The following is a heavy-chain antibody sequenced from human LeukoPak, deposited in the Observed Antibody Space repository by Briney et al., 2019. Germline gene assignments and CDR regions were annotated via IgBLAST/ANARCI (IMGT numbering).Heavy chain of an antibody. V-gene: IGHV3-66*01. CDR1: GFTFSSYS. Sequence: GGSLRLSCAASGFTFSSYSMNWVRQAPGKGLEWVSVIHNDDSTYYSDSVKGRFTISRDNSKNTLYLQMNSLRAEDTAVYYCARDRPYGGKGDFDYWGQGTLVTVSS. D-gene: IGHD4-23*01. CDR3: ARDRPYGGKGDFDY. CDR2: IHNDDST. J-gene: IGHJ4*02.